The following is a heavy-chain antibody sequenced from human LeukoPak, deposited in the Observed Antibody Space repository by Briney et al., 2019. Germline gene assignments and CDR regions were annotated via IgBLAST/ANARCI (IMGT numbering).Heavy chain of an antibody. V-gene: IGHV3-53*01. J-gene: IGHJ4*02. CDR1: GFTVSSNS. Sequence: PGGSLRLSCTVSGFTVSSNSMSWVRQAPGKGLEWVSFIYSGDTHYSDSVKGRFTISRDHSKNTLYLQMNSLRAEDTAVYYCAREARPITMIVVAHRNYFDYWGQGTLVTVSS. CDR2: IYSGDT. CDR3: AREARPITMIVVAHRNYFDY. D-gene: IGHD3-22*01.